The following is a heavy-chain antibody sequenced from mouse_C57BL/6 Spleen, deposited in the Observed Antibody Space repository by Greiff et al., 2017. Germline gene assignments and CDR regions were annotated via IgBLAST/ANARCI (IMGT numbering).Heavy chain of an antibody. J-gene: IGHJ2*01. CDR2: IDPSDSET. CDR1: GYTFTSYW. V-gene: IGHV1-52*01. CDR3: ARGPAAFEY. Sequence: QVQLQQPGAELVRPGSSVKLSCKASGYTFTSYWMHWVKQRPIQGLEWIGNIDPSDSETNYNQKFKDKATLTVDKSSSTAYMQLSSLTSEDSAVYYCARGPAAFEYWGQGTTLTVSS.